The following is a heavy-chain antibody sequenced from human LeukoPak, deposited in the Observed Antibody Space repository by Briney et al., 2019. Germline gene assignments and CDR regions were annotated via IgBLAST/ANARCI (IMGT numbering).Heavy chain of an antibody. Sequence: GGSLRLSCAAYGFTLSGYDMNWIRQAPGKGLEWLSYMSASGSVKYYADSVKGRFTISRDNAKTSLYLQMNSLRAEDTAVYYCARDLSGVTGYTYGRGIDYWGQGTLVTVSS. CDR1: GFTLSGYD. CDR3: ARDLSGVTGYTYGRGIDY. CDR2: MSASGSVK. J-gene: IGHJ4*02. D-gene: IGHD5-18*01. V-gene: IGHV3-48*03.